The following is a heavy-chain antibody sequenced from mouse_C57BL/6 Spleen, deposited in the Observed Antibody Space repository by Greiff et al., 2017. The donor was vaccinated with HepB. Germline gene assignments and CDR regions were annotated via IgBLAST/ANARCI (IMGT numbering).Heavy chain of an antibody. D-gene: IGHD3-1*01. V-gene: IGHV1-52*01. CDR1: GYTFTSYW. J-gene: IGHJ4*01. CDR3: ARSPSGYYAMDY. Sequence: QVQLQQPGAELVRPGSSVKLSCKASGYTFTSYWMHWVKQRPIQGLEWIGNIDPSDSETHYNQKFKDKATLTVDKSSSTAYMQLSSLTSEDSAVYYCARSPSGYYAMDYWGQGTSVTVSS. CDR2: IDPSDSET.